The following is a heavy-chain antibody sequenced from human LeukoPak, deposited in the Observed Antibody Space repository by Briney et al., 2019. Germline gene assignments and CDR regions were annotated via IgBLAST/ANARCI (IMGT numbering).Heavy chain of an antibody. J-gene: IGHJ4*02. CDR1: GGSISSYY. D-gene: IGHD2-15*01. Sequence: PSETPSLTCTVSGGSISSYYWSWIRQPPGKGLEWIGYIYYSGSTNYNPSLKSRVTISVDTSKNQFSLKLSSVTAADTAVYYCAGGWYFDYWGQGTLVTVSS. CDR3: AGGWYFDY. V-gene: IGHV4-59*08. CDR2: IYYSGST.